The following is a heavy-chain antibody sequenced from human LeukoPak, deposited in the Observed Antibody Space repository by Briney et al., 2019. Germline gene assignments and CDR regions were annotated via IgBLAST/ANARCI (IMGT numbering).Heavy chain of an antibody. CDR2: ISSSSSYI. J-gene: IGHJ4*02. CDR1: GFPFSSYG. Sequence: GGSLRLSCAGSGFPFSSYGMAWVRRAPGKGLEWVSSISSSSSYIYYADSVKGRFTISRDNAKNSLYLQMNSLRAEDTAVYYCARVGAYSSGWPGGSAYYFDYWGQGTLVTVSS. V-gene: IGHV3-21*01. CDR3: ARVGAYSSGWPGGSAYYFDY. D-gene: IGHD6-19*01.